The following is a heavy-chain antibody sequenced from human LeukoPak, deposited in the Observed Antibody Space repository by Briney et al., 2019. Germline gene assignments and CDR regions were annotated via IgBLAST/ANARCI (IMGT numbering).Heavy chain of an antibody. CDR1: GFTFSSYE. J-gene: IGHJ3*02. V-gene: IGHV3-48*03. CDR3: ASLSMMDAFDI. Sequence: GGSLRLSCAASGFTFSSYEMNWVRQAPGKGLEWVSYISSSGSTIYYADSVKGRFTISRDNAKNSLYLQMNSLRAEDTAVYYCASLSMMDAFDIWGQGTMVTVSS. D-gene: IGHD2/OR15-2a*01. CDR2: ISSSGSTI.